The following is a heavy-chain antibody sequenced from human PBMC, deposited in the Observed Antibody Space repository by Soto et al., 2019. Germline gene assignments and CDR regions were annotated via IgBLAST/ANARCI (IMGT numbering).Heavy chain of an antibody. CDR1: GFTFSSYA. CDR2: ISGSGGST. V-gene: IGHV3-23*01. J-gene: IGHJ3*02. CDR3: AKDPPYIVVVVAARSVSEDAFDI. D-gene: IGHD2-15*01. Sequence: GGSLRLSCAASGFTFSSYAMSWVRQAPGKGLEWVSAISGSGGSTYYADSVKGRFTISRDNSKNTLYLQMNSLRAEDTAVYYCAKDPPYIVVVVAARSVSEDAFDIWGQGTMVTVSS.